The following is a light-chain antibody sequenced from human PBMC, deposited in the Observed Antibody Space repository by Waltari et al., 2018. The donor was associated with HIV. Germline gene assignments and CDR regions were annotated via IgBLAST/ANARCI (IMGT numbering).Light chain of an antibody. Sequence: QSALTQPHSVSGSPGQSLTISCTGTSSYVDTFVSWYQHHPGKAPQVIIYNVNNRPSGFPDRFSGSKSGNTAFLTISGLQAEDEAEYHCCSHAGNFIFAFGTGTKVTVL. CDR3: CSHAGNFIFA. CDR1: SSYVDTF. J-gene: IGLJ1*01. CDR2: NVN. V-gene: IGLV2-11*01.